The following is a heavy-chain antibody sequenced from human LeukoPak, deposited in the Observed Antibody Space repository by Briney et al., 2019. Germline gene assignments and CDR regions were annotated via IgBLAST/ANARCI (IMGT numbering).Heavy chain of an antibody. V-gene: IGHV4-39*07. CDR2: IYYSGST. J-gene: IGHJ5*02. CDR1: GGSISSSSYY. D-gene: IGHD3-3*01. CDR3: ARDHLANLASRLFDP. Sequence: SETLSLTCTVSGGSISSSSYYWGWIRQPPGKGLEWIGSIYYSGSTFYNPSLKSRVTISVDTSKNQFSLKLSSVTAADTAVYYCARDHLANLASRLFDPWGQGTLITVSS.